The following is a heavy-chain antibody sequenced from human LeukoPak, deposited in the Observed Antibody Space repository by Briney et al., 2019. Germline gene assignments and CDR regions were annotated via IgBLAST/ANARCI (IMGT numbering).Heavy chain of an antibody. Sequence: PGGSLRLSCAASGFTFSNHAMSWVRQAPGKGLEGVSVISGSGTSTYGADSVRGRFTISRDNSKNTLYLQMNSLRPEDTAVYFCATYPGGDITHYSETSAYLDFWGQGTRVTVSS. D-gene: IGHD3-16*01. CDR3: ATYPGGDITHYSETSAYLDF. CDR2: ISGSGTST. J-gene: IGHJ4*02. V-gene: IGHV3-23*01. CDR1: GFTFSNHA.